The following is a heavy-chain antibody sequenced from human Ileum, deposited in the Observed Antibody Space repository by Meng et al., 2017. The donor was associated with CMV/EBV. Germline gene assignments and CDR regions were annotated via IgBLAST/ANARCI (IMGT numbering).Heavy chain of an antibody. CDR2: IDPSESA. D-gene: IGHD3-22*01. J-gene: IGHJ4*02. V-gene: IGHV4-4*02. Sequence: SETLSLTCTVSGDSVNNNKWWSWVRQPPGKGLEWIGEIDPSESATYNPSLKSRVTISVDKSKNQLSLEVRSVTAADTAVYFCARNGYYNIDQWGQGTLVTVSS. CDR3: ARNGYYNIDQ. CDR1: GDSVNNNKW.